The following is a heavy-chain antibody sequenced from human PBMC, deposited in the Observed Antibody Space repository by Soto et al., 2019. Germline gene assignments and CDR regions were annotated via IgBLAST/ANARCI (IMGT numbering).Heavy chain of an antibody. J-gene: IGHJ4*02. D-gene: IGHD6-13*01. CDR2: MYYSGSP. Sequence: PSETLSLTCTVSGGSISSQYWSWIRQPPGQGLEWIAYMYYSGSPNYNPSLKSRVTISVDTSKNQFSLNLSFVTAADTAVYYCERGAATGTSDSWGQGTLVTVSS. CDR1: GGSISSQY. CDR3: ERGAATGTSDS. V-gene: IGHV4-59*11.